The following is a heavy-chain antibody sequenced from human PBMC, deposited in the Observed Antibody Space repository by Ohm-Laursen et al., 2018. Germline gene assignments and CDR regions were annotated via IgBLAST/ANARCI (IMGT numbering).Heavy chain of an antibody. D-gene: IGHD6-19*01. CDR1: GFTVSSNY. CDR3: AKDHPSNGWYHFDY. Sequence: GSLRLSCAASGFTVSSNYMSWVRQAPGKGLEWVSVIYSGGSTYYADSVKGRFTISRDNSKNTLYLQMNSLRAEDTAFYYCAKDHPSNGWYHFDYWGQGTLVTVSS. CDR2: IYSGGST. J-gene: IGHJ4*02. V-gene: IGHV3-53*01.